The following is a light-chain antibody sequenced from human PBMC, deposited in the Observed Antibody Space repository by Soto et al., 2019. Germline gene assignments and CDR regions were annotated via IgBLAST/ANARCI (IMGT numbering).Light chain of an antibody. V-gene: IGKV1-5*03. Sequence: DLQMTQSPSTLSSSLGDRVTITCRASQSISSWLAWYQQKPGKAPKLLIYKASSLESGVPSRFSGSGSGTEFTLTIRSLQPDDFATYYCQQYNSYWTCGQGTKVDIK. CDR2: KAS. J-gene: IGKJ1*01. CDR3: QQYNSYWT. CDR1: QSISSW.